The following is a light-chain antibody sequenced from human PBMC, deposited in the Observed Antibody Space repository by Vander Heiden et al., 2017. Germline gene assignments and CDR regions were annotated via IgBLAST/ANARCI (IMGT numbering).Light chain of an antibody. Sequence: DIVMTQSPDSLAVSLGERATINCKSSQSVLYSSNDKNYLAWYQQKPGQPPTLLIYWASTRQSGVPDQFSGSGSGTDFTLTISSLQAEDVAVYYCLQYDHNEWTFGQGTKVEI. V-gene: IGKV4-1*01. CDR2: WAS. CDR1: QSVLYSSNDKNY. J-gene: IGKJ1*01. CDR3: LQYDHNEWT.